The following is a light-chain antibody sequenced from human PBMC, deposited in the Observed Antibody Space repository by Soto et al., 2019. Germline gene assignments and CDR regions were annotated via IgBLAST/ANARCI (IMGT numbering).Light chain of an antibody. V-gene: IGLV1-51*01. CDR1: SSDIGNNY. J-gene: IGLJ2*01. Sequence: QSVLTQPPSVSAAPGQKVTISCSGSSSDIGNNYVSWYQHLPGTAPKLLIHDNNKRPSGIPDRFSGSKSGTSATLGITGLQAGDEADYYCGTWDSSLSAGWGVFGGGTKLTVL. CDR2: DNN. CDR3: GTWDSSLSAGWGV.